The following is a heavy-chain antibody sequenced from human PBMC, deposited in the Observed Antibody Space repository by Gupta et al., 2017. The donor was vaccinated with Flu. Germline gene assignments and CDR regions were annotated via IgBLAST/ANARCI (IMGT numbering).Heavy chain of an antibody. Sequence: QLQLQESGPGLVKPSETLSLTCTVSGGPITSISYYWGWIRQLPGKGLEWIGSIHYSGSTDYNPSLKSRVTISLDTSRNRFSLRLSSVTAADTAVYYCARHPELIFYFNFWGQGTLVTVSS. CDR3: ARHPELIFYFNF. CDR1: GGPITSISYY. D-gene: IGHD3/OR15-3a*01. J-gene: IGHJ4*02. CDR2: IHYSGST. V-gene: IGHV4-39*01.